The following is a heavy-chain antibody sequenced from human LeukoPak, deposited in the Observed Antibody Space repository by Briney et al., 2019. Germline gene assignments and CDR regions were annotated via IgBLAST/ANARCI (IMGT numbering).Heavy chain of an antibody. Sequence: SETLSLTCAVYGGSFSGYYWSWIRQPPGKGLEWIGEINHSGSTNYNPSLKSRVTISVDTSKNQFSLKLSSVTAVDTAVYYCARGLFGSSWYSSFDYWGQGTLVTVSS. J-gene: IGHJ4*02. CDR3: ARGLFGSSWYSSFDY. D-gene: IGHD6-13*01. V-gene: IGHV4-34*01. CDR1: GGSFSGYY. CDR2: INHSGST.